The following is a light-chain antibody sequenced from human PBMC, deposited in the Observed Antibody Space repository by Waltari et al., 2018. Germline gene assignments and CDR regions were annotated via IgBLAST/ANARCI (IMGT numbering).Light chain of an antibody. CDR3: QQCYTYPYT. J-gene: IGKJ2*01. CDR1: QSVLSSSNNKNY. CDR2: WAS. V-gene: IGKV4-1*01. Sequence: DIVMTQSPDSLAVPLGERATINSKSSQSVLSSSNNKNYLGWYQQKPGHPPKLLITWASTRESGVPDRFSGSGSGTDFTLTISRLQAEDVAVYYCQQCYTYPYTFGQGTKLEIK.